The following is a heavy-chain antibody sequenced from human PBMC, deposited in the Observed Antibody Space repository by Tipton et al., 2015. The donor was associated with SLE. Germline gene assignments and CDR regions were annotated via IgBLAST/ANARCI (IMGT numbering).Heavy chain of an antibody. D-gene: IGHD3-10*01. Sequence: SLRLSCTASGFTVSSDFMKWVRRAPGKGLEWVSMIHSEDRTFYAASVKGRFTIPRDSSKNILSLQMNSLTVEDTAVYHCATRGYWGQGTLVTVSS. V-gene: IGHV3-66*01. J-gene: IGHJ4*02. CDR3: ATRGY. CDR1: GFTVSSDF. CDR2: IHSEDRT.